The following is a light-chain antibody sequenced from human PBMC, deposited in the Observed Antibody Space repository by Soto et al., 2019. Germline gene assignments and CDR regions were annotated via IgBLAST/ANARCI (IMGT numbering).Light chain of an antibody. J-gene: IGKJ5*01. CDR2: DAS. Sequence: EIVLTQSPATLSLSPGERATLSCRASQSVSSYLALYQQKPGQAPRLLIYDASNRATGIPARFSGSGSGTDFTLIISSLEPEDFAVYYCQQRSNWPITFGQGTRLEIK. CDR3: QQRSNWPIT. V-gene: IGKV3-11*01. CDR1: QSVSSY.